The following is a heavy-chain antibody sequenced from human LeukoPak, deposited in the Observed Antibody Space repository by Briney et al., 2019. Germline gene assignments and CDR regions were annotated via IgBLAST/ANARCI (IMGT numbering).Heavy chain of an antibody. D-gene: IGHD3-10*01. Sequence: GASVKVSCKASGYTFTSYYMHWVRQAPGQGLEWMGIINPSGGSTSYAQKLQGRVTMTTDTSTSTAYMELRSLRSDDTAVYYCARGGRRSRIGRWMGSYYMDVWGKGTTVTVSS. CDR2: INPSGGST. J-gene: IGHJ6*03. V-gene: IGHV1-46*01. CDR3: ARGGRRSRIGRWMGSYYMDV. CDR1: GYTFTSYY.